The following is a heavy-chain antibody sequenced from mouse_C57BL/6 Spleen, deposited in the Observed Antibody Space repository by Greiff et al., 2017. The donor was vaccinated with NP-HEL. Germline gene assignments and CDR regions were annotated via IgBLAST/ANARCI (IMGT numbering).Heavy chain of an antibody. D-gene: IGHD3-2*02. CDR3: ARELSLGGYFDV. CDR2: IDPSDSET. V-gene: IGHV1-52*01. CDR1: GYTFTSYW. Sequence: QVQLKQSGAELVRPGSSVKLSCKASGYTFTSYWMHWVKQRPIQGLEWIGNIDPSDSETHYNQKFKDKATLTVDKSSSTAYMQLSSLTSEDSAVYYCARELSLGGYFDVWGTGTTVTVSS. J-gene: IGHJ1*03.